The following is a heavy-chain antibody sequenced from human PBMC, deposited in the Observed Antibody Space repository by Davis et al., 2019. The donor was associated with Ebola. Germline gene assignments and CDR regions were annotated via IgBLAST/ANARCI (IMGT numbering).Heavy chain of an antibody. J-gene: IGHJ3*02. Sequence: SVKVSCKASGGTFSSYGISWVRQAPGQGLEWMGGIIPIFGTANYAQKFQGRVTMTTDTSTSTAYMELSSLRSEDTAVYYCARDRNRGSYVAPDAFDIWGQGTMVTVSS. D-gene: IGHD1-26*01. CDR1: GGTFSSYG. V-gene: IGHV1-69*05. CDR2: IIPIFGTA. CDR3: ARDRNRGSYVAPDAFDI.